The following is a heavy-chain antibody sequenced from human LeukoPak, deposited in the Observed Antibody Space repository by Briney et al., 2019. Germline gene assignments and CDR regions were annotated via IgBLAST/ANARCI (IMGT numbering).Heavy chain of an antibody. Sequence: GGSLRLSCAASGFXVSNNYISWVRQAPGKGLEWVSAIYSGGSTFFADSVKGRFNISRDNSRNTLYLQMNSLRTEDTAVYYCANGLRGYGIWGQGTRVTVSS. CDR1: GFXVSNNY. D-gene: IGHD2-15*01. CDR2: IYSGGST. J-gene: IGHJ3*02. V-gene: IGHV3-53*01. CDR3: ANGLRGYGI.